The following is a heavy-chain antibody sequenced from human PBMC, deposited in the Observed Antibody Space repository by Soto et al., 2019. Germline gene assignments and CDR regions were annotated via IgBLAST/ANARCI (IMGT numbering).Heavy chain of an antibody. V-gene: IGHV1-58*02. CDR1: GFTFTSSA. J-gene: IGHJ4*02. D-gene: IGHD6-19*01. CDR3: AAKGHDAAGTDFDY. CDR2: IVVGSGNT. Sequence: GASVKVSCKASGFTFTSSAMQWVRQARGQRLEWIGWIVVGSGNTNYAQKFQERVTITRDMSTSTAYMELSSLRSEDTAVYYCAAKGHDAAGTDFDYWGQGTLVTVPQ.